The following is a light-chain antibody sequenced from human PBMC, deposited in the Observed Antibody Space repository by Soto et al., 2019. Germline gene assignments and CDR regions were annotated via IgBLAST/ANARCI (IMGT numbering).Light chain of an antibody. J-gene: IGKJ1*01. Sequence: EIVLTQSPGTLSLSPGERATLSCRASQSVSSSYLAWYQQKPGQAPRPLIYGASSRATGIPDRVSGSGFGPDLTVTIICLETEDFAVYYCHQYDSSPQTFGQETKVEIK. CDR3: HQYDSSPQT. V-gene: IGKV3-20*01. CDR1: QSVSSSY. CDR2: GAS.